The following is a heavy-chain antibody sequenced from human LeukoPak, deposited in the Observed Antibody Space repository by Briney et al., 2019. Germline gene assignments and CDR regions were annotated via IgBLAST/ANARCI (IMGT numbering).Heavy chain of an antibody. Sequence: GGSLRLSCAASGFTFSSYVMHWVRQAPGKGLEWVAIISYDGSNEYYADSVKGRFTISRDNSKNTLYLQMNSLRAEDTAVYYCARDAYCSTTSCKEYFDLWGRGTLVTVSS. V-gene: IGHV3-30*04. J-gene: IGHJ2*01. CDR1: GFTFSSYV. D-gene: IGHD2-2*01. CDR3: ARDAYCSTTSCKEYFDL. CDR2: ISYDGSNE.